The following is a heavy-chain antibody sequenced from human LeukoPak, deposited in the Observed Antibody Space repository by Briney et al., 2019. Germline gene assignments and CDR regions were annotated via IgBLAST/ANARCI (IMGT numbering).Heavy chain of an antibody. CDR2: IYSGGST. J-gene: IGHJ4*02. D-gene: IGHD3-10*01. CDR1: GFTVSSNY. Sequence: GGSLRLSCAASGFTVSSNYLSWVRQAPGKGLEWVSVIYSGGSTYYADSVKGRFTISRDNSKNTLYLQMNSLRAEDTAVYYCARGLSLLWFGALDYWGQGTLVTVSS. V-gene: IGHV3-66*01. CDR3: ARGLSLLWFGALDY.